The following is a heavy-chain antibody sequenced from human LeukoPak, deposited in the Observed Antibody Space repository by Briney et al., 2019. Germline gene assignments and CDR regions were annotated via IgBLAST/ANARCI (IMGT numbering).Heavy chain of an antibody. V-gene: IGHV4-34*01. CDR1: GGSFSGYY. CDR3: ARGKHEYSSSWFDY. CDR2: INHSGNT. D-gene: IGHD6-13*01. J-gene: IGHJ4*02. Sequence: PSETLSLTCGVSGGSFSGYYWNWIRQSPEKGLEWVGEINHSGNTRYNPSLRSRVTISVDTSKNQFSLKLSSVTAADTAVYYCARGKHEYSSSWFDYWGQGTLVTVSS.